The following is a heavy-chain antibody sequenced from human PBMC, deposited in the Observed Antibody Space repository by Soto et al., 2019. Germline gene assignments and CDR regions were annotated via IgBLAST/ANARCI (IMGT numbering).Heavy chain of an antibody. V-gene: IGHV3-23*01. CDR1: GFTFSSYA. CDR3: ARDRQFSHPRGGMDV. CDR2: ISGTGYNT. Sequence: GGSLRLSCAASGFTFSSYAMNWVRQGPGKGLEWVSAISGTGYNTYYADSLKGRFTISRDNSKNTLSLQMNSLRAEDTAVYYCARDRQFSHPRGGMDVWGQGTTVTVSS. D-gene: IGHD3-10*01. J-gene: IGHJ6*02.